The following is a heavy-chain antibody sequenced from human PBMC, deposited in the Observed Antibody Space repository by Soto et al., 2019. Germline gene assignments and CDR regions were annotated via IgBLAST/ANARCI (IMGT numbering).Heavy chain of an antibody. V-gene: IGHV4-34*01. CDR2: INHSGST. CDR1: GGSFSGYY. D-gene: IGHD6-19*01. Sequence: PSETLSLTCAVYGGSFSGYYWSWIRQPPGKGLEWIGEINHSGSTNYNPSLKSRVTISVDTSKNQFSLKLSSVTAADTAVYYCARARTYSSGDSGYWGQGTLVTVSA. J-gene: IGHJ4*02. CDR3: ARARTYSSGDSGY.